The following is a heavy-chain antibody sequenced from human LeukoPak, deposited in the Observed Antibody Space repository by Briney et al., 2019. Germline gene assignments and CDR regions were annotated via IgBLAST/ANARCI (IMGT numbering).Heavy chain of an antibody. CDR3: TRGGREYQLSWFDP. CDR2: IRSKAYGGTT. V-gene: IGHV3-49*04. J-gene: IGHJ5*02. D-gene: IGHD2-2*01. Sequence: PGGSLRLSCAASGFTFSSYAMSWVRQAPGKGLEWVGFIRSKAYGGTTEYGASVRGRFTISRDDSKSIAYLQMNSLKTEDTAVYCCTRGGREYQLSWFDPWGQGTLVTVSS. CDR1: GFTFSSYA.